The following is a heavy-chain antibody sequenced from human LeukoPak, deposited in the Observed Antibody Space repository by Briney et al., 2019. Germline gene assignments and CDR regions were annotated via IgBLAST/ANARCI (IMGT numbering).Heavy chain of an antibody. CDR2: ISYDGSNK. J-gene: IGHJ3*02. CDR3: ATLLKLRGFDI. CDR1: GFTFSSYA. D-gene: IGHD4-17*01. V-gene: IGHV3-30-3*01. Sequence: GRSLRLSCAASGFTFSSYAMHWVRQAPGKGLEWVAVISYDGSNKYYADSVKGRFTISRDNSKNTLYLQMNSLRADDTAVYYCATLLKLRGFDIWGQGTMVTVSS.